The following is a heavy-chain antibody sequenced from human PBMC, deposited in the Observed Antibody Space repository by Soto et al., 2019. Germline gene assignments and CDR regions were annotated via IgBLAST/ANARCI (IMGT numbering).Heavy chain of an antibody. CDR1: GYTFTSYG. J-gene: IGHJ4*02. V-gene: IGHV1-18*01. CDR3: XRGRYGDY. CDR2: ISAHNGNT. Sequence: QVHLVQSGAEVKKPGASVKVSCKGSGYTFTSYGITWVRQAPGQGLEWMGWISAHNGNTNYAQKLQGRVTVTRDTXXXXXXXXXXXXXXXXXXXXXXXRGRYGDYWGQGALVTVSS. D-gene: IGHD1-26*01.